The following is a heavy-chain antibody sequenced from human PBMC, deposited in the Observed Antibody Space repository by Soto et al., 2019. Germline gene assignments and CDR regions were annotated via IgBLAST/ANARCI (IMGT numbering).Heavy chain of an antibody. V-gene: IGHV4-34*01. Sequence: PSLTCTVSGGSISSYYWSWIRQPPGKGLEWIGQISHSGATDYNPSHKSRVSISGDTSKNQFSLILTSVTAADTAVYYCARQKNSWFYGMDVWGQGTTVTVSS. J-gene: IGHJ6*02. CDR1: GGSISSYY. D-gene: IGHD3-10*01. CDR3: ARQKNSWFYGMDV. CDR2: ISHSGAT.